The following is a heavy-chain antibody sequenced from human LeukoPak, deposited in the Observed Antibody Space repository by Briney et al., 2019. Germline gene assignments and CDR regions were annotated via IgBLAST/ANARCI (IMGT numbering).Heavy chain of an antibody. Sequence: GGSLRLSCAASGFTFSSYGMHWVRQAPGKGLEWVAVISYDGSNEYYADSVKGRFTISRDNSKNTLYLRMNSLRAEDTAVYYCGGVVVPAASLNWFDPWGQGTLVTVSS. CDR1: GFTFSSYG. J-gene: IGHJ5*02. CDR2: ISYDGSNE. V-gene: IGHV3-30*03. D-gene: IGHD2-2*01. CDR3: GGVVVPAASLNWFDP.